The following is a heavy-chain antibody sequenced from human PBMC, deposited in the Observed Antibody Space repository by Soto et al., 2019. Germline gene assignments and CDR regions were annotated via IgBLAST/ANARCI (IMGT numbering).Heavy chain of an antibody. CDR1: GFTFSDSV. CDR2: ISSSSSYI. CDR3: ARHNYYDSSGYYPDALDI. Sequence: GWSLRLSCVGSGFTFSDSVMAWVRQAPGKGLEWLSSISSSSSYIYYADSVKGRFTISRDNAKNSLYLQMNSLRAEDTAVYYCARHNYYDSSGYYPDALDIWGQGTIVTVSS. D-gene: IGHD3-22*01. J-gene: IGHJ3*02. V-gene: IGHV3-21*01.